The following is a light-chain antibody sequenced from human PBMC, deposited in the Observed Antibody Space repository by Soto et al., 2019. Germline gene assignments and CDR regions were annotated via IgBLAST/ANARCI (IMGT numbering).Light chain of an antibody. J-gene: IGKJ1*01. CDR3: QQYNNWPRT. CDR1: QSISSY. CDR2: AAS. Sequence: DIQMTQSPSALSASVGDRVTITCRASQSISSYLNWYQQKPGKAPKLLIYAASSLQSGVPSRFSGSGSGTDLTLTISSLQSEDFAVYYCQQYNNWPRTFGQGTKVEIK. V-gene: IGKV1-39*01.